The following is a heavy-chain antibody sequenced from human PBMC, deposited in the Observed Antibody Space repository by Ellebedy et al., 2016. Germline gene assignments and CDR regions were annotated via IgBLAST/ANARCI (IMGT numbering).Heavy chain of an antibody. J-gene: IGHJ4*02. CDR2: INGGSGDT. Sequence: ASVKVSCKASGYVFTQYVMHWVRQAPGQRPEWMGWINGGSGDTRSSLKFQGSVTITMDTSATTSFLEVTSLTSEDTALYYCARGGPVQEYWGQGTQVIVSS. D-gene: IGHD1-26*01. CDR1: GYVFTQYV. CDR3: ARGGPVQEY. V-gene: IGHV1-3*01.